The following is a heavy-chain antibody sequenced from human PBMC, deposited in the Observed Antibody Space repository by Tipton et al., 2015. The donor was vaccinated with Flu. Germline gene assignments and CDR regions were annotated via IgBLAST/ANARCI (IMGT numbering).Heavy chain of an antibody. V-gene: IGHV4-39*07. J-gene: IGHJ4*02. D-gene: IGHD6-13*01. CDR2: IYYSGST. CDR1: GGSISNSAYY. CDR3: ALDDFGSSWYGY. Sequence: TLSLTCTVSGGSISNSAYYWGWIRQTPGKGLEWIGNIYYSGSTFYNPSLKSRVTISLDKSTNQFSLRLSSVTAADTAIYYCALDDFGSSWYGYWGQGSLVTVSS.